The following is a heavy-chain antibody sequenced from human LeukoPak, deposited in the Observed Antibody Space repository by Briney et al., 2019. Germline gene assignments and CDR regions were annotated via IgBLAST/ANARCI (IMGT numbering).Heavy chain of an antibody. J-gene: IGHJ4*02. Sequence: GGSLRLSCAASGFTFSSYWMSWVRQAPGKGLEWVANIKQDGSEKYYVDSVKGRFTISRDNAKNSLYLQMNSLRADDTATYFCAKDIFRWSFDYWAQGVLVTVSS. D-gene: IGHD2-21*01. CDR2: IKQDGSEK. CDR1: GFTFSSYW. V-gene: IGHV3-7*03. CDR3: AKDIFRWSFDY.